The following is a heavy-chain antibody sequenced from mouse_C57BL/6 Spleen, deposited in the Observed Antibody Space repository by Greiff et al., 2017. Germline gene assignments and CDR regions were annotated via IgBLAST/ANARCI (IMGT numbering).Heavy chain of an antibody. CDR3: TRDGEYGNYEGLWYFDV. J-gene: IGHJ1*03. D-gene: IGHD2-1*01. CDR2: ISSGGDYL. V-gene: IGHV5-9-1*02. Sequence: EVKLMESGEGLVKPGGSLKLSCAASGFTFSSYAMSWVRQTPEKRLEWVAYISSGGDYLYYADTVKGRFTISRDNARNTLYLQMSSLKSEDTAMYYFTRDGEYGNYEGLWYFDVWGTGTTVTVSS. CDR1: GFTFSSYA.